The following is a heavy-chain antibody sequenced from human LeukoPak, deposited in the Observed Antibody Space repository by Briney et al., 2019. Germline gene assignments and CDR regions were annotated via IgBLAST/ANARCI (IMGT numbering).Heavy chain of an antibody. CDR3: ARWTRDFDY. CDR1: GFTFSSYE. V-gene: IGHV3-48*03. CDR2: ISSGGSTI. D-gene: IGHD3/OR15-3a*01. J-gene: IGHJ4*02. Sequence: GGSLRLSCAASGFTFSSYEMNWVRQAPGKGLEWVSYISSGGSTIYHPDSVKGRFTISRDNAKNSLYLQMNSLRAEDTAVYYCARWTRDFDYWGQGTLVTVSS.